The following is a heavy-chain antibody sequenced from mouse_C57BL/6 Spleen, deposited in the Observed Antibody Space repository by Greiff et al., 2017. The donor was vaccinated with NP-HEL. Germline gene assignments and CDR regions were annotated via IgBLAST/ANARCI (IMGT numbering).Heavy chain of an antibody. D-gene: IGHD1-1*01. Sequence: EVQLQQSGPELVKPGASVKISCKASGYTFTDYYMNWVKQSHGKSLEWIGDINPNNGGTSYNQKFKGKATLTVDKSSSTAYMELRSLTSEDSAVYYCARPYYHGGAWFAYWGQGTLVTVSA. CDR1: GYTFTDYY. CDR3: ARPYYHGGAWFAY. CDR2: INPNNGGT. J-gene: IGHJ3*01. V-gene: IGHV1-26*01.